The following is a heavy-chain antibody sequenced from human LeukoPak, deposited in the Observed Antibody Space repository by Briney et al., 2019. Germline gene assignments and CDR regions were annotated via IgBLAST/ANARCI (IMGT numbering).Heavy chain of an antibody. CDR2: INPNSGGT. CDR1: GYTFTSYG. D-gene: IGHD6-13*01. V-gene: IGHV1-2*02. CDR3: ASGSSSWYGAFDI. Sequence: ASVKVSCKASGYTFTSYGISWVRQAPGQGLEWMGWINPNSGGTNYAQEFQGRVTMTRDTSISTAYMELSRLRSDDTAVYYCASGSSSWYGAFDIWGQGTMVTVSS. J-gene: IGHJ3*02.